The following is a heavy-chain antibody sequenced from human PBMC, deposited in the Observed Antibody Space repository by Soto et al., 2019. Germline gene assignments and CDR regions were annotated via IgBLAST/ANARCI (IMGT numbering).Heavy chain of an antibody. J-gene: IGHJ5*02. D-gene: IGHD3-3*01. Sequence: GGSLRLSCAASGFTFSSYSMNWVRQSPGKGLEWVSSISSSSSYIYYADSVKGRFTISRDNAKNSLYLQMNSLRAEDTAVYYCARDRVLRFLEWLPGSSWFDPWGQGTLVTVSS. CDR1: GFTFSSYS. V-gene: IGHV3-21*01. CDR2: ISSSSSYI. CDR3: ARDRVLRFLEWLPGSSWFDP.